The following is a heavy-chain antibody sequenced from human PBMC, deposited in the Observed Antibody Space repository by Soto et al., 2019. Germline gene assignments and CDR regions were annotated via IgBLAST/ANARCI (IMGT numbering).Heavy chain of an antibody. CDR1: GGSVSSSIFY. Sequence: PLETQSLTSTASGGSVSSSIFYVAWIRQPPGKGLEWVGSIYYLGNTYYNPSLGSRITISVDTSKNQFSLKLRSVTAADTAVFYCAGLYPYESSGYHLNYWGQGALVTVSS. CDR3: AGLYPYESSGYHLNY. V-gene: IGHV4-39*01. D-gene: IGHD3-22*01. J-gene: IGHJ4*02. CDR2: IYYLGNT.